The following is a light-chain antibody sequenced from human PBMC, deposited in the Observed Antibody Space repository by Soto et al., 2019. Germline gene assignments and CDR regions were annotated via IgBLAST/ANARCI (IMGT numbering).Light chain of an antibody. V-gene: IGLV2-14*01. CDR2: EAT. J-gene: IGLJ1*01. CDR3: TSYTITSPYV. Sequence: QSALTQPASMSGSPGRSITISCTGTSSDIGRYNFVSWYQHHPGKAPKLIIYEATKRPSGVSYRFSGSKSGNTASLTISGLQADDEADYYCTSYTITSPYVFGTGT. CDR1: SSDIGRYNF.